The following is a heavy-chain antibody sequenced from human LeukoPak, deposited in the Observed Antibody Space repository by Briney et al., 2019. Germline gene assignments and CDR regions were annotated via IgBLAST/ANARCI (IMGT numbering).Heavy chain of an antibody. V-gene: IGHV3-21*01. CDR2: ITTSSSYI. J-gene: IGHJ1*01. CDR3: AKEEVDTYYYDSSGYGEYFQH. D-gene: IGHD3-22*01. Sequence: GGSLRLSCAASGFTFSRANMNWVRQAPGKGLEWVSSITTSSSYIYDADSVKGRFTISRDNSKNTLYLQMNSLRAEDTAVYYCAKEEVDTYYYDSSGYGEYFQHWGQGTLVTVSS. CDR1: GFTFSRAN.